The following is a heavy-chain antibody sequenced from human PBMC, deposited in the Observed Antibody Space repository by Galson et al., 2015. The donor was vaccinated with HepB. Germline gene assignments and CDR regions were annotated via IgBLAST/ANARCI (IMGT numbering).Heavy chain of an antibody. CDR1: GFPFNGHA. V-gene: IGHV3-23*01. CDR3: TKMKGPYGREDYSVGY. Sequence: SLRLSCAASGFPFNGHAMSWVRQAPGKGLEWVSFISGSGRTILYTDSVKGRFTISKDSSINTLYLEMNNLRVDDTAVYYCTKMKGPYGREDYSVGYWGQGTLVTVSS. D-gene: IGHD3-10*02. CDR2: ISGSGRTI. J-gene: IGHJ4*02.